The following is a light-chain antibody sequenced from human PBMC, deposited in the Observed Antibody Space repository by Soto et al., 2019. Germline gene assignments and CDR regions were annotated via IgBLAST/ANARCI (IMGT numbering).Light chain of an antibody. CDR2: GAS. CDR1: QSVSSSY. CDR3: QQYVSSPIT. Sequence: IVMTHSPGTLSLSPGDRATLSCRSSQSVSSSYLAWYQQKPGQAPRLLIYGASSRATGIPDRFSGSGSGTDFTLTISRLEPEDFAVYYCQQYVSSPITFGQGTRLEIK. V-gene: IGKV3-20*01. J-gene: IGKJ5*01.